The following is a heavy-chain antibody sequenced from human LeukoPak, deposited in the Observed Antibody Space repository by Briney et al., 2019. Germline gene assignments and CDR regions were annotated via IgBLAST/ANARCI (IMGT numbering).Heavy chain of an antibody. V-gene: IGHV3-66*01. J-gene: IGHJ4*02. Sequence: PGGSLRLSCAASGFTVSSKYMSWVRQAPGKGLEWVSVIYSGGSTYYADSVKGRFTISRDNSKNMIYLEMNSLRAEDTAVYYCAKERNLEIAVAGTIFDYWGQGTLVTASS. D-gene: IGHD6-19*01. CDR3: AKERNLEIAVAGTIFDY. CDR2: IYSGGST. CDR1: GFTVSSKY.